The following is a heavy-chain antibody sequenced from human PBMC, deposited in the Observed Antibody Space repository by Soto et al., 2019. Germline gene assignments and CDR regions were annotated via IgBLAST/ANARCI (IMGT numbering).Heavy chain of an antibody. D-gene: IGHD2-15*01. Sequence: QVQLVESGGGVVQPGRSLRLSCAASGFTFSSYGMHWVRQAPGKGLEWVAVISYDGSNKYYADSVKGRFTISRDKSKNTVYLQMNSLRAEDTAVYYCAKETYSGPLDYWGQGTLVTVSS. V-gene: IGHV3-30*18. J-gene: IGHJ4*02. CDR2: ISYDGSNK. CDR1: GFTFSSYG. CDR3: AKETYSGPLDY.